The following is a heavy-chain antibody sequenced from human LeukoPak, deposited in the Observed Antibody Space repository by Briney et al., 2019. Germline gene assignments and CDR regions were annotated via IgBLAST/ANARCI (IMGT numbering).Heavy chain of an antibody. CDR1: GGSFSGYY. J-gene: IGHJ4*02. CDR2: INHSGST. Sequence: PSETLSLTCAVYGGSFSGYYWSWIRQPPGKGLEWIGEINHSGSTNYNPSLKSRVTISVDTSKNQFSLKLSSVTAADTAVYYCARVELYYYDNSGYRIFDYWGQGTLVTVSS. D-gene: IGHD3-22*01. CDR3: ARVELYYYDNSGYRIFDY. V-gene: IGHV4-34*01.